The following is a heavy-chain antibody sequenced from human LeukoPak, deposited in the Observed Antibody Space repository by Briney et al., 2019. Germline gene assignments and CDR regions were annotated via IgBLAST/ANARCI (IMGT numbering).Heavy chain of an antibody. Sequence: GGSLRLSCVTSGFTFGDYYMSWVRQAPGRGLEWVSYIGTTTSYTKYADSVKGRFAISRDNAKNSLYLQMNSLGAEDTALYYCARGLYCSGGTCFKPLDFWGQGTLVTVSS. CDR3: ARGLYCSGGTCFKPLDF. CDR2: IGTTTSYT. V-gene: IGHV3-11*06. D-gene: IGHD2-15*01. CDR1: GFTFGDYY. J-gene: IGHJ4*02.